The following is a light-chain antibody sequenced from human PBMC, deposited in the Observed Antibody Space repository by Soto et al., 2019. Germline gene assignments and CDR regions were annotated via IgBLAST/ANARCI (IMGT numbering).Light chain of an antibody. CDR1: NSNIEAGYD. V-gene: IGLV1-40*01. J-gene: IGLJ3*02. CDR3: AAWDDSLSGPV. CDR2: GNN. Sequence: QSVLTQPPSVSGAPGQRVTISCTGSNSNIEAGYDVHWYQHLPGTAPRLLIYGNNNRPSGVPDRFSGSRSGTSASLAITGLQAEDEADYYCAAWDDSLSGPVFGGGTKVTVL.